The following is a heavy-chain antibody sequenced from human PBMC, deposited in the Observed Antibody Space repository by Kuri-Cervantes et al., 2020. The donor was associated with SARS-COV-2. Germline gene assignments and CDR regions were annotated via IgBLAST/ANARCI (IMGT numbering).Heavy chain of an antibody. CDR1: RLTFTSFA. CDR3: ARAASEASMSSRKYFQN. Sequence: GGSLRLSCEASRLTFTSFAMHWVRQAPGKGLEWVAFISYDGNNQYYADSVRGRFSISRDHSMLCLQMNSLRAEDTAVYYCARAASEASMSSRKYFQNWGQGTLVTVSS. D-gene: IGHD2-2*01. J-gene: IGHJ1*01. V-gene: IGHV3-30-3*01. CDR2: ISYDGNNQ.